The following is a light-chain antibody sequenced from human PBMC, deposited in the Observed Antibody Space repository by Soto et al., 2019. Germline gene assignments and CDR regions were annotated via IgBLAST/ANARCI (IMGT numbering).Light chain of an antibody. CDR2: GNS. J-gene: IGLJ1*01. CDR1: SSNIGAGYD. CDR3: QRYPTRSSVCYV. V-gene: IGLV1-40*01. Sequence: QSALTQPPSVSGAPGQRVTISCTGSSSNIGAGYDVHWYQQLPGTAPKLLIYGNSNRPSGVPDRFSGSKSGTSASLAITGLQAEDESDYYCQRYPTRSSVCYVF.